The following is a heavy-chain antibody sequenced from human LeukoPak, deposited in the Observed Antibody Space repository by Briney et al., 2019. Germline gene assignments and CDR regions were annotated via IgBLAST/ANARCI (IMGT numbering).Heavy chain of an antibody. CDR1: GESFSGYY. CDR3: ARTGLLWFGELFDY. Sequence: SETLSLTCAVYGESFSGYYWSWIRQPPGKGLEWIGEINHSGSTNYNPSLKSRVTISVDTSKNQFPLKLSSVTAADTAVYYCARTGLLWFGELFDYWGQGTLVTVSS. D-gene: IGHD3-10*01. CDR2: INHSGST. V-gene: IGHV4-34*01. J-gene: IGHJ4*02.